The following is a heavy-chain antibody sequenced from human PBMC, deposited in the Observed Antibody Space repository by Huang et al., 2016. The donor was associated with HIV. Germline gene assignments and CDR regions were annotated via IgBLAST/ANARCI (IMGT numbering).Heavy chain of an antibody. CDR3: ARDARELRDYLVRFNWFAP. Sequence: QVQLVQSGSEFKKPGASVRVSCKASGYSFSDYAVNWVRQAPGQGLEWMGWINTKTGNATYVQGFRGRLVFSLDTSVKTAYLHISSLKTEDAAVYYCARDARELRDYLVRFNWFAPWGQGTLVTVSS. V-gene: IGHV7-4-1*02. CDR1: GYSFSDYA. J-gene: IGHJ5*02. CDR2: INTKTGNA. D-gene: IGHD1-7*01.